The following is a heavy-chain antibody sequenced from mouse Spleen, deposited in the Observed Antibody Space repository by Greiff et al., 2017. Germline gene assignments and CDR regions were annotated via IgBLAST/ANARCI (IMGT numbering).Heavy chain of an antibody. V-gene: IGHV1-47*01. Sequence: QVHVKQSGAELVKPGASVKMSCKASGYTFTTYPIEWMKQNHGKSLEWIGNFHPYNDDTKYNEKFKGKATLTVEKSSSTVYLELSRLTSDDSAVYYCARRDDYDEGYFDYWGQGTTLTVSS. CDR2: FHPYNDDT. CDR1: GYTFTTYP. D-gene: IGHD2-4*01. CDR3: ARRDDYDEGYFDY. J-gene: IGHJ2*01.